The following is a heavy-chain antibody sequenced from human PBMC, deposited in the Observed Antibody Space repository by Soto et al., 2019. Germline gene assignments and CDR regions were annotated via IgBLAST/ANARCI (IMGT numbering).Heavy chain of an antibody. V-gene: IGHV4-34*01. Sequence: SETLSLTCAVSGGSISSGGYFWSWIRQPPGKGMEWIREINHSGSTHYNPSLKRRVTISVDTSKIQDSLRRSAVGAADTAAYYCVKLGQLASYDCVRFDPWRQ. J-gene: IGHJ5*02. CDR2: INHSGST. CDR1: GGSISSGGYF. CDR3: VKLGQLASYDCVRFDP. D-gene: IGHD2-21*02.